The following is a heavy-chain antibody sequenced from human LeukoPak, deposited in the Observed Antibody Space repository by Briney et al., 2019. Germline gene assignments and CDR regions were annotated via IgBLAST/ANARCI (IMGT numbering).Heavy chain of an antibody. D-gene: IGHD6-13*01. CDR2: MNPNSGNT. CDR3: ASSSLIGNWFDP. CDR1: GYTFTSYD. J-gene: IGHJ5*02. Sequence: ASVKVSCKASGYTFTSYDINWVRQAPGQGLEWMGWMNPNSGNTGYAQKFQGRVTMTRNTSISTAYMELSSLRSEDTAVYYCASSSLIGNWFDPWGQGTLVIVSS. V-gene: IGHV1-8*01.